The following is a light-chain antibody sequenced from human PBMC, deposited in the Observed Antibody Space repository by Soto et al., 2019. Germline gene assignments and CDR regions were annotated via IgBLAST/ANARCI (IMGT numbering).Light chain of an antibody. CDR2: GES. CDR1: PSIGPG. V-gene: IGKV1-5*03. Sequence: DIQMTQSPSTLSASVGDRVTITCRASPSIGPGLAWYQQKPGKAHKVLIYGESSLESGDPSWFSGSGSGTEFTLTISSLQPDDFATYYCQQYNSYLYTFGQGTKLEIK. J-gene: IGKJ2*01. CDR3: QQYNSYLYT.